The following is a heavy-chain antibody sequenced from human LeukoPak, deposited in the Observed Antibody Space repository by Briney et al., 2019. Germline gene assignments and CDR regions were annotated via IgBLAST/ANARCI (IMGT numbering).Heavy chain of an antibody. Sequence: PGGSLRLSCEASGFTFSTYWMHWIRQAPGKGLVWVSRITPDGTSTTYADSVKGRFTISRDNAKNTLYVQMNSLRAEDTAVYYCASGYCSRTTCSPIDYWGQGTLVTVSS. CDR1: GFTFSTYW. D-gene: IGHD2-2*01. CDR3: ASGYCSRTTCSPIDY. J-gene: IGHJ4*02. V-gene: IGHV3-74*01. CDR2: ITPDGTST.